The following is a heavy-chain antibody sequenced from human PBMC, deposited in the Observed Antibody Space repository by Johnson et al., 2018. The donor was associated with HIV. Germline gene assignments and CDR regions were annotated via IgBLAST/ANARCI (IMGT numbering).Heavy chain of an antibody. CDR1: AFTFSGYA. V-gene: IGHV3-30*04. CDR2: LSYDGSNK. J-gene: IGHJ3*02. Sequence: QVQLVESGGGLVQPGGSLRLSCTSSAFTFSGYAMHWVRQAPGKGLEWVSALSYDGSNKYYADSVKGRFTLSRDNSKNTLYLQMNRLRAEDTAVYYCSRDSDAFDIWGQGTMVTVSS. CDR3: SRDSDAFDI.